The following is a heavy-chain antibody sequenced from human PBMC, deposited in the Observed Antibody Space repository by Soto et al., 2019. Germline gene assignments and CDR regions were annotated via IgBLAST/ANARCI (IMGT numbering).Heavy chain of an antibody. V-gene: IGHV1-2*02. CDR1: GYRFKDFF. D-gene: IGHD1-1*01. Sequence: ASVKVSCKASGYRFKDFFIHFVRQAHGQGLEWMGWINPYTGETNYAQKFQGRVIMTSAAAISTAYMELNSLTSDDTAVYYCTRPLRATAGTTFYYWGQGSLVTVSS. CDR2: INPYTGET. CDR3: TRPLRATAGTTFYY. J-gene: IGHJ4*01.